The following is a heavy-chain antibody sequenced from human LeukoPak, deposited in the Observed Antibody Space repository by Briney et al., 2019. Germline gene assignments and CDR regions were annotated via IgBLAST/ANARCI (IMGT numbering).Heavy chain of an antibody. CDR2: ISSSSTI. CDR1: GFTFSSYS. D-gene: IGHD2-15*01. V-gene: IGHV3-48*01. J-gene: IGHJ4*02. CDR3: AKGYCSGGSCYSLFYYFDY. Sequence: GGSLRLSCAASGFTFSSYSMNWVRQAPGKGLEWVSYISSSSTIYYADSVKGRFTISRDNAKNSLYLQMNSLRAEDTAVYYCAKGYCSGGSCYSLFYYFDYWGQGTQVTVSS.